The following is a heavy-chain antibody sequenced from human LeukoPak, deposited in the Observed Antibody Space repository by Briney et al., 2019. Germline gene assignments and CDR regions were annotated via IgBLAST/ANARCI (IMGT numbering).Heavy chain of an antibody. CDR1: GVSIGSYY. Sequence: SETLSLTCTVSGVSIGSYYRSWIRQPPGKGLEWIGYIDYSGNTNPHASLKSRVTISIDTSKNQFSLKLSSLTAADTAVYYCARHGSSYSFDYWGQGTLVTVSS. V-gene: IGHV4-59*08. CDR2: IDYSGNT. J-gene: IGHJ4*02. D-gene: IGHD6-13*01. CDR3: ARHGSSYSFDY.